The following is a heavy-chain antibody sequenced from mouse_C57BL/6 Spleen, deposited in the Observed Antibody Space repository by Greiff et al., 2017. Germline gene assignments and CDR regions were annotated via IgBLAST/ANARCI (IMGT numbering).Heavy chain of an antibody. J-gene: IGHJ3*01. CDR3: AGGNYPWFAY. V-gene: IGHV1-22*01. CDR2: INPNNGGT. D-gene: IGHD2-1*01. Sequence: DVQLQESGPELVKPGASVKMSCKASGYTFTDYNMHWVKQSHGKSLEWIGYINPNNGGTSYNQKFKGKATLTVNKSSSTAYMELRSLTSEDSAVYYCAGGNYPWFAYWGQGTLVTVSA. CDR1: GYTFTDYN.